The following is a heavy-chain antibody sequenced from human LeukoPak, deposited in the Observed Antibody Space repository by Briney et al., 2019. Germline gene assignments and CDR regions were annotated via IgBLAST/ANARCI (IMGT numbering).Heavy chain of an antibody. CDR2: ISGDSRYI. CDR1: HFNVSDNY. V-gene: IGHV3-21*04. Sequence: PGGSLRLSCAGSHFNVSDNYMNWVRQAPGKGLEWVSAISGDSRYIYYADSVRGRFTISRDNAENSLYLHMHSLRAEDTAVYYCAKARSSGSDYWGQGTLVTVSS. J-gene: IGHJ4*02. D-gene: IGHD3-22*01. CDR3: AKARSSGSDY.